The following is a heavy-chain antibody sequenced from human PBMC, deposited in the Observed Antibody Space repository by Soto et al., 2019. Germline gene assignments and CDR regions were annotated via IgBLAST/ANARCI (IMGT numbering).Heavy chain of an antibody. D-gene: IGHD2-15*01. CDR1: GYTFTSYG. CDR3: ARDNGSSGDYWYFDL. Sequence: QVQLVQSGAEVKKHGAPVKVSCKASGYTFTSYGISWVRQAPEQGHEWMGWISSYNGNTNYAQKLQGNVTMTEDTSTSRAYRELRSLRSDDTAVYYCARDNGSSGDYWYFDLWGRGTLFTVSS. J-gene: IGHJ2*01. CDR2: ISSYNGNT. V-gene: IGHV1-18*01.